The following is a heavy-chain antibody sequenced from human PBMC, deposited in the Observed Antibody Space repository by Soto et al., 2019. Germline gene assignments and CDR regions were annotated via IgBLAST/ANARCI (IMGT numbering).Heavy chain of an antibody. Sequence: GASVKVSCKASGGTFSSYAISWVRQAPGQGLEWMGGTIPIFGTANYAQKFQGRVTITADESTSTAYMELSSLRSEDTAVYYCARSPPRAQGIYFDYWGQGTLVTVSS. V-gene: IGHV1-69*13. J-gene: IGHJ4*02. CDR3: ARSPPRAQGIYFDY. CDR1: GGTFSSYA. CDR2: TIPIFGTA. D-gene: IGHD6-13*01.